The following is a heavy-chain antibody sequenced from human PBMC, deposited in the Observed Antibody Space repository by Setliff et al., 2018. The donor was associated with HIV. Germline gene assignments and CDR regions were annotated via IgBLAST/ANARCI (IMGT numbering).Heavy chain of an antibody. CDR3: AKAARDYYDSSGYYIGIDY. J-gene: IGHJ4*02. Sequence: PGESLRLSCAASGFTFSSYAMSWVRQAPGKGLDWVSAISGSAGSTYYADSVKGRFTISRDNSKSTLYLQMNSLRAEDTAVYYCAKAARDYYDSSGYYIGIDYWGRGTLVTVS. V-gene: IGHV3-23*01. CDR1: GFTFSSYA. D-gene: IGHD3-22*01. CDR2: ISGSAGST.